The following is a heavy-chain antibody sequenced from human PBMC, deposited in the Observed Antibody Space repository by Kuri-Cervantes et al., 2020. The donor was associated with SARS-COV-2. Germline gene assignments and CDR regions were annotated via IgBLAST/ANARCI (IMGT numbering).Heavy chain of an antibody. D-gene: IGHD3-10*01. CDR3: ARRYYYGSGSYYFDY. V-gene: IGHV1-18*01. CDR1: GYTFTSYG. Sequence: ASVKVSCKASGYTFTSYGISWVRQAPGQGLEWMGWISAYDGNTNYAQKLQGRVTMTTDTSTSTAYMELNSLRSEDTAVYYCARRYYYGSGSYYFDYWGQGTLVTVSS. J-gene: IGHJ4*02. CDR2: ISAYDGNT.